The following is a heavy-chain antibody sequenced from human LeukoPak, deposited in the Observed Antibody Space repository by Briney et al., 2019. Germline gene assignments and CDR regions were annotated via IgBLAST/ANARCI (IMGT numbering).Heavy chain of an antibody. Sequence: SETLSLTCTVSGGSISSYYWSWIRLPPGKGLEWIGYIYYTGATYYNPSLKSRVTISLDTSKNQFSLKLSSETAADAAVYHCARAGYSYGTGYYFDYWGQGALVTVSS. CDR3: ARAGYSYGTGYYFDY. J-gene: IGHJ4*02. CDR2: IYYTGAT. CDR1: GGSISSYY. D-gene: IGHD5-18*01. V-gene: IGHV4-59*01.